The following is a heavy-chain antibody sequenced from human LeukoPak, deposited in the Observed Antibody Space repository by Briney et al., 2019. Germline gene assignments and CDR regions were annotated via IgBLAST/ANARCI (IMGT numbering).Heavy chain of an antibody. D-gene: IGHD1-1*01. J-gene: IGHJ4*02. CDR3: ARGERVPSR. CDR2: ISGSGGST. CDR1: GFTFSIYA. Sequence: GGSLRLSCAASGFTFSIYALSWVRQAPGKGLEWVSAISGSGGSTYYADSVKGRFTISRDNSKNTLYLQMNSLRAEDTAVYYCARGERVPSRWGQGTLVTVSS. V-gene: IGHV3-23*01.